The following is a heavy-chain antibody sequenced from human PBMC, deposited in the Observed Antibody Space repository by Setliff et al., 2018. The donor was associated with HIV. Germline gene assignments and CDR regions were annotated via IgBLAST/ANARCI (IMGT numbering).Heavy chain of an antibody. V-gene: IGHV3-48*01. CDR3: ARGSVVADFWSGYRPFDY. CDR1: GFTFSSYS. D-gene: IGHD3-3*01. J-gene: IGHJ4*02. Sequence: AGSLRLSCAASGFTFSSYSMNWVRQAPGKGLEWVSYISSSSSTIYYADSVKGRFTISRDNAKNSLYLQMNSLRAEDTAVYYCARGSVVADFWSGYRPFDYWGQGTLVTVSS. CDR2: ISSSSSTI.